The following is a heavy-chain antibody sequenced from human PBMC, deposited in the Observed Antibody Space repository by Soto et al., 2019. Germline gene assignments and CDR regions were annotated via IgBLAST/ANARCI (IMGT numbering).Heavy chain of an antibody. D-gene: IGHD1-1*01. CDR2: ISGSGGST. V-gene: IGHV3-23*01. CDR3: AKGEGGSRNFYYYYGMDV. Sequence: PGGSLRLSCAASVFTFTSYAMSWVRQAPGKXLEWVSTISGSGGSTYYADSVKGRFTISRDNSKNTLYLQMNSLRAEDTAVYYCAKGEGGSRNFYYYYGMDVWGQGTTVTVSS. J-gene: IGHJ6*02. CDR1: VFTFTSYA.